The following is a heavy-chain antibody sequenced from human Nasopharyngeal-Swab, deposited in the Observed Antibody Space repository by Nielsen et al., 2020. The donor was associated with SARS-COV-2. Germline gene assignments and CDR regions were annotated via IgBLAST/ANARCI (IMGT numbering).Heavy chain of an antibody. CDR1: GGSFSGYY. J-gene: IGHJ4*02. D-gene: IGHD3-10*01. CDR3: ASAEWFGELSGSW. CDR2: INHSGST. Sequence: GSLRLSCAVYGGSFSGYYWSWIRQPPEKGLEWIGEINHSGSTNYNPSLKSRVTISVDTSKNQFSLKLSSVTAADTAVYYCASAEWFGELSGSWWGQGTLVTVSS. V-gene: IGHV4-34*01.